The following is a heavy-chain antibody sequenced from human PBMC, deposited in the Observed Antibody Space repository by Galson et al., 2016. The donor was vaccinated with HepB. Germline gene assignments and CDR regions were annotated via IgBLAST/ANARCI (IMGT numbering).Heavy chain of an antibody. CDR2: IRSKANSYAT. CDR3: TRPKTTAIGGRSDY. CDR1: GFTFSGSA. V-gene: IGHV3-73*01. J-gene: IGHJ4*02. Sequence: SLRLSCAASGFTFSGSAMHWVRQAPGKGLEWVGRIRSKANSYATAYAASVKGRFTIPRDDSKNTAYLQMNSLKTEDTAVYYCTRPKTTAIGGRSDYWGQGTLVTVSS. D-gene: IGHD2-21*02.